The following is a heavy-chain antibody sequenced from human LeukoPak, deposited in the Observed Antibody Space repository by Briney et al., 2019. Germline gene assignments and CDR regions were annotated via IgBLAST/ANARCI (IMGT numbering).Heavy chain of an antibody. CDR2: ISWDGGST. D-gene: IGHD1-26*01. CDR3: AKDRERSGDYFDC. Sequence: GGSLRLSCSASGFTFDDYTMHWVRQAPGKGLEWVSLISWDGGSTYYADSVKGRFTISRDSSKNTLYLQMNSLRAEDTAVYYCAKDRERSGDYFDCWGQGTLVTVSS. J-gene: IGHJ4*02. V-gene: IGHV3-43*01. CDR1: GFTFDDYT.